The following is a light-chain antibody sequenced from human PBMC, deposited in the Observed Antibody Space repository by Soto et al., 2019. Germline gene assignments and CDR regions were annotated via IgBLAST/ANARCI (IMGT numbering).Light chain of an antibody. CDR3: QQYGSSPPTWK. CDR2: GAS. CDR1: QSVSSTY. J-gene: IGKJ1*01. Sequence: IVLTQSPGTLSLSPWERATLSCRASQSVSSTYLAWYQQKPGQAPRLLIFGASSRATGIPDRFSGSGSGTDFTLTISRLEPEDFAVYYCQQYGSSPPTWKFGQGTKVDIK. V-gene: IGKV3-20*01.